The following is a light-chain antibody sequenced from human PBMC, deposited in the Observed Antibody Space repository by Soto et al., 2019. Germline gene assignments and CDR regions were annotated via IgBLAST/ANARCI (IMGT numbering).Light chain of an antibody. CDR3: LHLNSYSPDT. Sequence: DIKLTQSPSFLSASVGDRVTITCRASQGISSYLAWYQQKPGTAPKLLIFAASTLQNGVPSRFSGSGSGTEFTLTISSLQPEDFATYTCLHLNSYSPDTFGPGTKVDIK. J-gene: IGKJ3*01. V-gene: IGKV1-9*01. CDR1: QGISSY. CDR2: AAS.